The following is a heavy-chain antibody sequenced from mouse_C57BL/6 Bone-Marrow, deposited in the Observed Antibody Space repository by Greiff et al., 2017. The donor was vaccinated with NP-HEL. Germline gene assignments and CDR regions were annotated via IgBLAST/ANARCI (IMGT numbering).Heavy chain of an antibody. CDR2: IDPNSGGT. V-gene: IGHV1-72*01. J-gene: IGHJ2*01. CDR3: ARYYYGSISFDY. D-gene: IGHD1-1*01. CDR1: GYTFTSYL. Sequence: VQLQQPGAELVKPGASVKLSCKASGYTFTSYLMHWVKQRPGRGLEWIGRIDPNSGGTTYNEKFKSKATLTVDIPSSTASMQLNSLTSEDSAVYYCARYYYGSISFDYWGQDTTLTVSS.